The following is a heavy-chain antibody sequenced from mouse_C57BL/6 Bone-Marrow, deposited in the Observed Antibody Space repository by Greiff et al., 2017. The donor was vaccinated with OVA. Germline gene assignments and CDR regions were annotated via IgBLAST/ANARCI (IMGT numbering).Heavy chain of an antibody. CDR1: GFSFNTYA. Sequence: VQLKESGGGLVQPKGSLKLSCAASGFSFNTYAMNWVRQAPGKGLEWVARIRSKSNNYATYYADSVKDRFTISRDDSESMLYLQMNNLKTEDTAMYYCVRRGTTVVDPYYYAMDYWGQGTSVTVSS. CDR2: IRSKSNNYAT. CDR3: VRRGTTVVDPYYYAMDY. J-gene: IGHJ4*01. V-gene: IGHV10-1*01. D-gene: IGHD1-1*01.